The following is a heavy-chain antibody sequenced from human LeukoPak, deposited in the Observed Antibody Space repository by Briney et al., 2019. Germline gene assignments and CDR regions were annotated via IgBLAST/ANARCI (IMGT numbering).Heavy chain of an antibody. CDR2: ISSRGDST. J-gene: IGHJ4*02. CDR1: GFTVSSSA. CDR3: ARALYSSSSGY. V-gene: IGHV3-23*01. D-gene: IGHD6-6*01. Sequence: GGSLRLSCAASGFTVSSSAMSWARQAPGKGLEWISAISSRGDSTYYADSVKGRFTISRDNSKNTLYLQMNSLRAEDTAVYYCARALYSSSSGYWGQGTLITVSS.